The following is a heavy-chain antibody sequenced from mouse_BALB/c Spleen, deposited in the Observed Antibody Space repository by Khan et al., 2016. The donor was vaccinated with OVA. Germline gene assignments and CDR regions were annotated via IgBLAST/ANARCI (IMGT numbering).Heavy chain of an antibody. CDR2: IWGGGGT. CDR3: ARANYRYDGYYAMDY. CDR1: GFSLSRYN. D-gene: IGHD2-14*01. Sequence: VQLLESGPGLVAPSQSLSITCTVSGFSLSRYNIHWVRQPPGKGLEWLGMIWGGGGTDYNSTLKSRLSISKDNSKSQVFLKMNSLQTDDTAMYYCARANYRYDGYYAMDYWGQGTSVTVSS. V-gene: IGHV2-6-4*01. J-gene: IGHJ4*01.